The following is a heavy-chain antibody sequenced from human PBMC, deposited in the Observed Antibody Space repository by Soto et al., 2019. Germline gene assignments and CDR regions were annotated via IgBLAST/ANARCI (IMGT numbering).Heavy chain of an antibody. CDR2: FFSSGSS. CDR3: ARNIVVVTAKNWFDP. D-gene: IGHD2-21*02. CDR1: GGSISSYY. Sequence: PSETLSLPCPVSGGSISSYYWSWIRQPAGKGLEWIGRFFSSGSSHYNPSLKSRVTMSVDTSKNQFSLKLSSVTAADTAVYYCARNIVVVTAKNWFDPWGQGTLVTVSS. J-gene: IGHJ5*02. V-gene: IGHV4-4*07.